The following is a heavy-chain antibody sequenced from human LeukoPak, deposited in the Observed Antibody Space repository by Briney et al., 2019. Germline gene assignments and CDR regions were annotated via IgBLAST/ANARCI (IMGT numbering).Heavy chain of an antibody. V-gene: IGHV3-53*01. J-gene: IGHJ4*02. CDR3: ARSSGYDYAYYFDY. CDR1: GFTFSSYW. D-gene: IGHD5-12*01. CDR2: IYSGGST. Sequence: GGSLRLSCAASGFTFSSYWMSWVRQAPGKGLEWVSVIYSGGSTYYADSVKGRFTISRDNSKNTLYLQMNSLRAEDTAVYYCARSSGYDYAYYFDYWGQGTLVTVSS.